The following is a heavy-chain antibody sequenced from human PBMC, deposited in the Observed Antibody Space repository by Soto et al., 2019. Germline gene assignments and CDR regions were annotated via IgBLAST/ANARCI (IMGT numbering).Heavy chain of an antibody. CDR1: GFTFSGYG. J-gene: IGHJ4*02. D-gene: IGHD1-26*01. CDR3: ARDGVGATTYFGYFDY. CDR2: IRYDGSNT. Sequence: QVQLVESGGGVVQPGRSLRLSCAASGFTFSGYGMHWVRQAPGKGLEWVAVIRYDGSNTYYADSVKGRFTISRDNPKNTLYLQMNSPRAEDTAVYYCARDGVGATTYFGYFDYWGQGTLVTVSS. V-gene: IGHV3-33*01.